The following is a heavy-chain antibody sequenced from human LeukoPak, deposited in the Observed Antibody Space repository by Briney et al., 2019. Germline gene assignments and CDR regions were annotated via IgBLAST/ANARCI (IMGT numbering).Heavy chain of an antibody. D-gene: IGHD3-10*01. V-gene: IGHV3-30*02. CDR1: GFTFSIYG. J-gene: IGHJ4*02. CDR2: IRYDGSNK. Sequence: PGGSLRLSCAASGFTFSIYGMHWVRQAPGKGLEGVAFIRYDGSNKYYADSVKGRFTISRDNSKNTLHLQMNSLRAEDTALYYCAKEGWYSGSGKHNYFDYWGQGTLVTVSS. CDR3: AKEGWYSGSGKHNYFDY.